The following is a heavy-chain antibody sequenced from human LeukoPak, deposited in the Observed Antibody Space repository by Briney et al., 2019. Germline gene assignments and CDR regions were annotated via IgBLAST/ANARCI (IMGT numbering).Heavy chain of an antibody. D-gene: IGHD6-6*01. CDR3: ATSPGLGYSSSLTGVDY. Sequence: GGSLRLSCAVSGFTFSDYHMDWVRQAPGKGLEWIGRIRRKANSYTTENAASVKGRFTILRDDSKESLYLQMNSLRAEDTAVYYCATSPGLGYSSSLTGVDYWGQGTLVTVSS. J-gene: IGHJ4*02. CDR1: GFTFSDYH. CDR2: IRRKANSYTT. V-gene: IGHV3-72*01.